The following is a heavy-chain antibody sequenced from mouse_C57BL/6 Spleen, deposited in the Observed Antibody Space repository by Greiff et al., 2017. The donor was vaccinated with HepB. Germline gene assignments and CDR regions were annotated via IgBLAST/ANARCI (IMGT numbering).Heavy chain of an antibody. CDR3: TTLSYYYEGY. V-gene: IGHV14-4*01. D-gene: IGHD1-1*01. CDR1: GFNIKDDY. Sequence: VQLKESGAELVRPGASVKLSCTASGFNIKDDYMHWVKQRPEQGLEWIGWIDPENGDTEYASKFQGKATITADTSSNTAYLQLSSLTSEDTAVYYCTTLSYYYEGYWGQGTTLTVSS. J-gene: IGHJ2*01. CDR2: IDPENGDT.